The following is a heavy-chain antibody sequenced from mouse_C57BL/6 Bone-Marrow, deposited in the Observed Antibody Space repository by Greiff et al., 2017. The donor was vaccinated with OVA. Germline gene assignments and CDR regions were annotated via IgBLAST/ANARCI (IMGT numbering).Heavy chain of an antibody. V-gene: IGHV1-64*01. CDR3: ARSHDPAWFAY. Sequence: QVQLKQPGAELVKPGASVKLSCKASGYTFTSYWMHWVKQRPGQGLEWIGMIHPNSGSTNYNEKFKSKATLTVDKSSSTAYMQLSSLTSEDSAVYYCARSHDPAWFAYWGQGTLVTVSA. CDR2: IHPNSGST. CDR1: GYTFTSYW. J-gene: IGHJ3*01.